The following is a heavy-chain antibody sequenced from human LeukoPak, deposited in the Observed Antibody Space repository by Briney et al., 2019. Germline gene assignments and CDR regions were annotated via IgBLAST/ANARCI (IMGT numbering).Heavy chain of an antibody. Sequence: ASVKVSCKASGGTFSSYAISWVRQAPGQGLEWMGGIIPIFGTANYAQKFQGRVTITTDESTSTAYMELGSLRSEDTAVYYCARDSDHSTSGYYYMDVWGKGTTVTVSS. J-gene: IGHJ6*03. V-gene: IGHV1-69*05. CDR3: ARDSDHSTSGYYYMDV. D-gene: IGHD5/OR15-5a*01. CDR1: GGTFSSYA. CDR2: IIPIFGTA.